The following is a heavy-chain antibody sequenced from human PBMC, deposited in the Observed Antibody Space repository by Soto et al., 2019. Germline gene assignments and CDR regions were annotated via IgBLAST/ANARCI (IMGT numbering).Heavy chain of an antibody. V-gene: IGHV2-5*02. Sequence: QITLKESGPPLVKPTQTLTLTCTFSGFSLSTSGVGVGWIRQPPGKALEWLALIYWDDDKRYSPSLKCRVTFTNARHKNQVVLTMTNKDPVDTDTSFCARSYNVAYDYWGQGTLVTVSS. J-gene: IGHJ4*02. CDR3: ARSYNVAYDY. CDR1: GFSLSTSGVG. D-gene: IGHD2-2*02. CDR2: IYWDDDK.